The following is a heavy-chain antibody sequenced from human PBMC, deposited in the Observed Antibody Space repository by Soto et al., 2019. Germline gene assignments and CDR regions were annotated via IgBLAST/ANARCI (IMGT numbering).Heavy chain of an antibody. CDR3: ARDTLYCSGGSCYSDY. Sequence: ASVKVSCKASGYTFTSYGISWARQAPGQGLEWMGWISAYNGNTNYAQKLQGRVTMTTDTSTSTAYMELRSLRSDDTAVYYCARDTLYCSGGSCYSDYWGQGTLVTVSS. CDR2: ISAYNGNT. D-gene: IGHD2-15*01. CDR1: GYTFTSYG. J-gene: IGHJ4*02. V-gene: IGHV1-18*01.